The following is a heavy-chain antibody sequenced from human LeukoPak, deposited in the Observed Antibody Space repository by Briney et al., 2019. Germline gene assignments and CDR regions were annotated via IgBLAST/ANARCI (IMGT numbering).Heavy chain of an antibody. V-gene: IGHV1-2*02. Sequence: GASVKVSCKASGYTFTGYYMHWVRQAPGQGLEWMGCINPNSGGTNYAQKFQGRVTMTRDTSISTAYMELSRLRSDDTAVYYCARDQGEYCSSTSCYTEGWLDYWGQGTLVTVSS. D-gene: IGHD2-2*02. CDR1: GYTFTGYY. CDR2: INPNSGGT. J-gene: IGHJ4*02. CDR3: ARDQGEYCSSTSCYTEGWLDY.